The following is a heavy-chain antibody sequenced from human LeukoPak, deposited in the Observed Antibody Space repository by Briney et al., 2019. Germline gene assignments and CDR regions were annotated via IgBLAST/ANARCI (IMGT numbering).Heavy chain of an antibody. CDR1: GGSFSGYY. V-gene: IGHV4-34*01. J-gene: IGHJ4*02. CDR2: INHSGST. CDR3: ARTYYDFWSGYLYYFDY. Sequence: PSETLSLTCAVYGGSFSGYYWSWIRQPPGKGLEWIGEINHSGSTNYNPSLKSRVTTSVDTSKNQFSLKLSSVTAADTAVYYCARTYYDFWSGYLYYFDYWGQGTLVTVSS. D-gene: IGHD3-3*01.